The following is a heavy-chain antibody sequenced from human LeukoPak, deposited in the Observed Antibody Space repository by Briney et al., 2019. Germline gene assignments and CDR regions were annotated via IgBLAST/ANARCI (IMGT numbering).Heavy chain of an antibody. CDR2: IKSDGSST. V-gene: IGHV3-74*01. D-gene: IGHD3-16*02. CDR1: GFTFSSYW. CDR3: AREDPYDYVWGSYRPPDY. J-gene: IGHJ4*02. Sequence: QPGGSLRLSCAASGFTFSSYWMHWVRQAPGKGLVWVSRIKSDGSSTSYADSVKGRFTISRDNAKNTLYLQMNSLRDEDTAVYYCAREDPYDYVWGSYRPPDYWGQGTLVTVSS.